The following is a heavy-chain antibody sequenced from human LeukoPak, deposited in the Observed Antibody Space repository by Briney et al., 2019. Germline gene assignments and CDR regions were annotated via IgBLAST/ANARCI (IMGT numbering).Heavy chain of an antibody. V-gene: IGHV3-30*02. CDR3: AKGQGDYSNYYYYYYMDV. Sequence: GGSLRLSCAASGFTFSSSGMHWVRQAPGKWLEWVAFIRYDGSNKYYADPVKGRFTISRDNSKNTLYLQMNSLRAEARAGYYCAKGQGDYSNYYYYYYMDVWGKGAPVTVSS. J-gene: IGHJ6*03. CDR2: IRYDGSNK. CDR1: GFTFSSSG. D-gene: IGHD4-11*01.